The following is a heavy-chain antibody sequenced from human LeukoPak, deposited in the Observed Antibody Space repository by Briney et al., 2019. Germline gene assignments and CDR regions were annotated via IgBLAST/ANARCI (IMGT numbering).Heavy chain of an antibody. J-gene: IGHJ5*02. CDR1: GCSFTSYW. CDR2: IYPGDSDT. CDR3: ARRRAAAGTLNWFDP. V-gene: IGHV5-51*01. D-gene: IGHD6-13*01. Sequence: GGSLKISCKGSGCSFTSYWIGWVRPMPGKGVEWMGIIYPGDSDTRYSPSFQGQVTISADKSISTAYLQWSSLKASDTAMYYCARRRAAAGTLNWFDPWGQGTLVTVSS.